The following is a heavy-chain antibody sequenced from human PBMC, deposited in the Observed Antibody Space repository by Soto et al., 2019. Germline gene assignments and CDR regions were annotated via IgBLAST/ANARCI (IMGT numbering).Heavy chain of an antibody. CDR1: GITFSSYA. CDR2: ISGSGVSP. CDR3: AQVAGIDY. V-gene: IGHV3-23*01. D-gene: IGHD6-19*01. Sequence: EVQLLESGGGLVQPGGSLILSCAASGITFSSYAMSWVRQAPGKGLEWVSTISGSGVSPYYADSVKGRFTISRDNSKNTLYLQMNSLRAEDTAVDYCAQVAGIDYWGQGTLVTVSS. J-gene: IGHJ4*02.